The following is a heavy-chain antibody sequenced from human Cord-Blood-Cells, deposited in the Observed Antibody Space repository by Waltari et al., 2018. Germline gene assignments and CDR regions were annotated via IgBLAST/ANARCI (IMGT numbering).Heavy chain of an antibody. CDR2: IHYSGST. V-gene: IGHV4-61*01. CDR1: GAYVRSGSYY. Sequence: QLQLQESGPGLVKPSETLSLTCTVSGAYVRSGSYYWSWIRQPPGKGLEWCGYIHYSGSTTYNPRLKSRVTISVDTSKNQLSLKLGSVTAADTAVYYCARDNGSAFDIWGQGTMVTVSS. CDR3: ARDNGSAFDI. J-gene: IGHJ3*02. D-gene: IGHD3-10*01.